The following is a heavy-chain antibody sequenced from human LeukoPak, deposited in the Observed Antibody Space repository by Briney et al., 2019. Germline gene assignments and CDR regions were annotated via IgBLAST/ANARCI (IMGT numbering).Heavy chain of an antibody. V-gene: IGHV3-11*01. CDR2: MSDNGNSI. CDR1: GFTFSDYY. Sequence: NPGGSLRPSCAASGFTFSDYYMTWIRQAPGKGLEWVSYMSDNGNSIYYADSVKGRFTISRDNAKNSLYLQMNSLRADDTAVYFCARVPQFYSPLDYWGQGTLVTVSS. J-gene: IGHJ4*02. D-gene: IGHD2/OR15-2a*01. CDR3: ARVPQFYSPLDY.